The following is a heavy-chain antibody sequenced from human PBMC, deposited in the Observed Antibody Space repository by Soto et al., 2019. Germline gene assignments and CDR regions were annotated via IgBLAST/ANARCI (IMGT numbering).Heavy chain of an antibody. CDR2: IIPIFGTA. D-gene: IGHD2-15*01. V-gene: IGHV1-69*12. Sequence: QVQLVQSGAEVKKPGSSVKVSCKASGGTFSSYAIIWVRQAPGQGLEWMGGIIPIFGTANYAQKFQGRVTITADESTSTAYMELSSLRSEDTAVYYCAREVGYCSGGSCYAHYGMDVWGQGPTVTVSS. CDR3: AREVGYCSGGSCYAHYGMDV. J-gene: IGHJ6*02. CDR1: GGTFSSYA.